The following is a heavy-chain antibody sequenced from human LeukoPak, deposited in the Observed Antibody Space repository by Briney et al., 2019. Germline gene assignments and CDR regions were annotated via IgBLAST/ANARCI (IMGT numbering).Heavy chain of an antibody. V-gene: IGHV4-39*01. D-gene: IGHD3-10*01. CDR3: ARREHSDGSGYFDF. CDR1: APSAITDQNY. CDR2: LYYTGST. Sequence: PSETLSLTCTVSAPSAITDQNYCGWIRHPPGKGLEWTGTLYYTGSTQYNPSLKSRVTISVDTSKNYFSLKLRSMSAADRSVYYCARREHSDGSGYFDFWGQGILDTVSS. J-gene: IGHJ4*02.